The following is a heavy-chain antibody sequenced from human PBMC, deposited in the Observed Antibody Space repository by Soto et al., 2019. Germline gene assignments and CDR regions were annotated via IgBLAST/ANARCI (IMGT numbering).Heavy chain of an antibody. J-gene: IGHJ4*02. CDR2: INHSGST. CDR3: ARHTLYYDLLTGSPNEGPSDY. CDR1: GGSFSGYY. Sequence: SETLSLTCAVYGGSFSGYYWSWIRQPPGKGLEWIGEINHSGSTNYNPSLKSRVTISVDTSKNQFSLKLSSVTATDTAVYYCARHTLYYDLLTGSPNEGPSDYWGQGTLVTVSS. V-gene: IGHV4-34*01. D-gene: IGHD3-9*01.